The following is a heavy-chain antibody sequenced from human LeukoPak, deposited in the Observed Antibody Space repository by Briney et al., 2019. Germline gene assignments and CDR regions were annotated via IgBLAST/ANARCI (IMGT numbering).Heavy chain of an antibody. CDR3: ARDFGETSLPNWFDP. V-gene: IGHV4-4*02. CDR2: TSHSDSP. CDR1: GGSISSSNW. D-gene: IGHD3-16*01. J-gene: IGHJ5*02. Sequence: SGTLSLTCAVSGGSISSSNWWSWVRQPPGKGLEWIGSTSHSDSPYYNPSLESRVTISLDTSRNQFSLKLTSVTAADTAVYYCARDFGETSLPNWFDPWGQGTLVIVSS.